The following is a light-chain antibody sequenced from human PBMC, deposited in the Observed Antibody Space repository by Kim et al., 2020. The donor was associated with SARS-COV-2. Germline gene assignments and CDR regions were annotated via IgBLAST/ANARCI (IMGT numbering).Light chain of an antibody. J-gene: IGLJ2*01. Sequence: SYELTQPPSVSVSTGQTASITCSGDKLGDKYACWYQQKPGQSPVLVIYKDSKRPSGNPERFSGSNYGNTATLTISGTQAMDEADYYCQAWDSRTVVFGGG. CDR1: KLGDKY. CDR3: QAWDSRTVV. V-gene: IGLV3-1*01. CDR2: KDS.